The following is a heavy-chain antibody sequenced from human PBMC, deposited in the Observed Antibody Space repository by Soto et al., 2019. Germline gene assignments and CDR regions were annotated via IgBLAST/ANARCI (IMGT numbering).Heavy chain of an antibody. CDR3: VRDQKYFRVNGNWFDS. Sequence: EASVKVSCKASGYTSADFGISWVRQAPGQGLEWMGWVSGNNGASNPAPKVQGRITMTLDNSTGVSYMALRSLRSDDTAIYYCVRDQKYFRVNGNWFDSWGQGTLVTVSS. V-gene: IGHV1-18*04. D-gene: IGHD2-2*01. CDR1: GYTSADFG. CDR2: VSGNNGAS. J-gene: IGHJ5*01.